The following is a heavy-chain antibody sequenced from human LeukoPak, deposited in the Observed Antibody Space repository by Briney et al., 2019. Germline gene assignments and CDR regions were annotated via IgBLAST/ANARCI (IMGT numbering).Heavy chain of an antibody. CDR1: GGSISNSNYY. D-gene: IGHD4-11*01. Sequence: KPSETLSLTCSVSGGSISNSNYYWGWIRMPPGKGMEWIGTIYYSGSTNYNPSLKSRLTISVHTSKNQFSMKLTSVTAADTAVYYCARGPYSNYRLDDAFDIWGQGTMVTVSS. CDR2: IYYSGST. CDR3: ARGPYSNYRLDDAFDI. J-gene: IGHJ3*02. V-gene: IGHV4-39*01.